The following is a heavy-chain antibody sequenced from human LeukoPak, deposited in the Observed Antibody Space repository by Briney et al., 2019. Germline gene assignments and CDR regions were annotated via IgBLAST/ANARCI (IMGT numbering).Heavy chain of an antibody. D-gene: IGHD3-10*01. CDR3: ASEGYGSGSYYNLHAFDI. V-gene: IGHV1-3*01. CDR2: INAGNGNT. CDR1: GYTFTSYA. Sequence: ASVKVSCKASGYTFTSYAMHWVRQAPGQRLEWMGWINAGNGNTNYAQKFQERVTITRDMSTSTAYMELSSLRSEDTAVYYCASEGYGSGSYYNLHAFDIWGQGTMVTVSS. J-gene: IGHJ3*02.